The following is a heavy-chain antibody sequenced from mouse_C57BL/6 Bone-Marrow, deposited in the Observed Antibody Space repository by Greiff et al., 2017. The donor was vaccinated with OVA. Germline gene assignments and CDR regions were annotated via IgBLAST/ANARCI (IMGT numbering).Heavy chain of an antibody. D-gene: IGHD2-1*01. CDR3: AVYYGNYAYWYFDV. V-gene: IGHV14-3*01. CDR2: IDPANGNT. J-gene: IGHJ1*03. CDR1: GFNIKNTY. Sequence: EVQRVESVAELVRPGASVKLSCTASGFNIKNTYMHWVKQRPEQGLEWIGRIDPANGNTKYAPKFQGKATITADTSPNTAYLQLSSLTSEDTAIYYCAVYYGNYAYWYFDVWGTGTTVTVSS.